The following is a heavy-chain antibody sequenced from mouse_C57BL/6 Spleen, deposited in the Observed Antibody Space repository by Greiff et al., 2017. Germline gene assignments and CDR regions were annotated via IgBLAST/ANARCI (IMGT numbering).Heavy chain of an antibody. J-gene: IGHJ3*01. CDR2: INPSNGGT. D-gene: IGHD1-1*01. CDR3: ARSGWITTVVGGFAY. CDR1: GYTFTSYW. Sequence: QVQLQQPGTELVKPGASVKLFCKASGYTFTSYWMHWVKQRPGQGLEWIGNINPSNGGTNYNEKFKSKATLTVDKSSSTAYMQLSSLTSEDSAVYYGARSGWITTVVGGFAYWGQGTLVTVSA. V-gene: IGHV1-53*01.